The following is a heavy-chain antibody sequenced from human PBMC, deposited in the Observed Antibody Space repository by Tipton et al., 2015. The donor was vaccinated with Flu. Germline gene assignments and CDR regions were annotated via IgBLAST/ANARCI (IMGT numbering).Heavy chain of an antibody. CDR1: GFTFSSYE. V-gene: IGHV3-48*03. CDR3: ARVTTYCSSTSCYFYFDY. CDR2: ISSSGSTI. J-gene: IGHJ4*02. Sequence: GSLRLSCAASGFTFSSYETNWVRQAPGKGLEWVSYISSSGSTIYYADSVKGRFTISRDNAKNSLYLQMNSLRAEDTAVYYCARVTTYCSSTSCYFYFDYWGQGTLVTVSS. D-gene: IGHD2-2*01.